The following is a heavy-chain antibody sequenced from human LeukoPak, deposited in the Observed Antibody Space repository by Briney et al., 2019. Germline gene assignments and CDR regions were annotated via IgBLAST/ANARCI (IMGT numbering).Heavy chain of an antibody. CDR1: GLTFSNAW. CDR2: IKSQTDGETI. D-gene: IGHD3-3*01. V-gene: IGHV3-15*01. CDR3: STGVFRDLGDY. J-gene: IGHJ4*02. Sequence: PGGSLRLSCAASGLTFSNAWMHWVRQAPGKGLEWVGRIKSQTDGETIDYAPPVKGRFTISRDDSKNTLYLQMSSLETEDTALYYCSTGVFRDLGDYWGQGTPVTVSS.